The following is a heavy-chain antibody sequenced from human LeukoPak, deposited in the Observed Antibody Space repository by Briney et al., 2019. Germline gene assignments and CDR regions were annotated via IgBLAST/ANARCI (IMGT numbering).Heavy chain of an antibody. V-gene: IGHV3-21*01. CDR3: ASIADYYDSSGYEWDY. CDR2: ISSSSSYI. J-gene: IGHJ4*02. CDR1: GFTFSSYS. Sequence: GGSLRLSCAASGFTFSSYSMNWVRQAPGKGLEWVSSISSSSSYIYYADSVKGRFTTSRDNAKNSLYLQMNSLRAEDTAVYYCASIADYYDSSGYEWDYWGQGTLVTVSS. D-gene: IGHD3-22*01.